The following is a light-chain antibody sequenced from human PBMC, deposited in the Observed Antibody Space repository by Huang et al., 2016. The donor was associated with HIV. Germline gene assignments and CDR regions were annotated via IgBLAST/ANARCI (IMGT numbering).Light chain of an antibody. CDR1: QSVSSN. CDR3: QQYNNWPPIT. J-gene: IGKJ5*01. V-gene: IGKV3-15*01. Sequence: EIVMTQSPATLSVSPGERATLSCRASQSVSSNFAWYQQKPGQAPRLLIYAASTRATGIPAMFSGSGSGTEFTLTISSLQSEDFVVYYCQQYNNWPPITFGQGTRLEIK. CDR2: AAS.